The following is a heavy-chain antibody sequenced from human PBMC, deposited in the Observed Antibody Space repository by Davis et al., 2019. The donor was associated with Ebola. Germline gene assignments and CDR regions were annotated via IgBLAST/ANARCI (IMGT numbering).Heavy chain of an antibody. Sequence: PSETLSLTCAVYGGSFSGYYWTWIRQPPGKGLEWIGEINDSGGTNDNPSLKSRVTISIDTSKNQISLKVTSVTAADTAVYYCARGGTYRPYYFDYWGQGTLVTVSS. D-gene: IGHD3-16*02. CDR2: INDSGGT. J-gene: IGHJ4*02. V-gene: IGHV4-34*01. CDR3: ARGGTYRPYYFDY. CDR1: GGSFSGYY.